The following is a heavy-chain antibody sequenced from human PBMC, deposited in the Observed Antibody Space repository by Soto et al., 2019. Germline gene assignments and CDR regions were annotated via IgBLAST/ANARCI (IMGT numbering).Heavy chain of an antibody. CDR2: IYYSGGT. Sequence: SETLSLTCTVSGGSISSYYWSWIRPHPGKGLEWIGYIYYSGGTYYNPSLKSRVTISVDTSKNQFSLELSSVTAADTAVYYCASIYDSSGYYYGNNWFDPWGQGTLVNVSS. V-gene: IGHV4-59*06. CDR1: GGSISSYY. CDR3: ASIYDSSGYYYGNNWFDP. D-gene: IGHD3-22*01. J-gene: IGHJ5*02.